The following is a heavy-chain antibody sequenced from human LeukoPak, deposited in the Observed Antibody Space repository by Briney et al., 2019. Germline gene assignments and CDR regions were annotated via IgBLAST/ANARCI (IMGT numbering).Heavy chain of an antibody. V-gene: IGHV3-23*01. Sequence: SGGITYYADSVNRRFTISRDNSKNTLYLQMNSLRAEDTAVYYCAYCSGGSCYSGEWFDPWGQGTLVTVSS. CDR3: AYCSGGSCYSGEWFDP. J-gene: IGHJ5*02. D-gene: IGHD2-15*01. CDR2: SGGIT.